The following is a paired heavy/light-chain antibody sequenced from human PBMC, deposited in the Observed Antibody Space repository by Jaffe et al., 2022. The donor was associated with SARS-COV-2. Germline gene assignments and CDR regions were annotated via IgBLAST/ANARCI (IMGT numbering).Light chain of an antibody. V-gene: IGKV1-39*01. CDR1: QSISRY. J-gene: IGKJ4*01. Sequence: DIQMTQSPSSLSASVGDRVTITCRASQSISRYLNWYQQKPGKAPKLLIYTASSLQSGVPSRFSGSGSGTDFTLTISSLQPEDFATYYCQQTYSTPLTFGGGTEVDIK. CDR3: QQTYSTPLT. CDR2: TAS.
Heavy chain of an antibody. CDR2: ISGSGNSA. CDR1: GFTFSTYA. D-gene: IGHD2-2*01. J-gene: IGHJ4*02. Sequence: EVQLLESGGGLVQPGGSLRLSCAASGFTFSTYAMNWVRQAPGKGLEWVSAISGSGNSANYADSVKGRFTISRDSSKNTLYLQMNSLRAEDTAVYYCAKDLTPCSSPICYEEGHDYWGQGILVTVSS. V-gene: IGHV3-23*01. CDR3: AKDLTPCSSPICYEEGHDY.